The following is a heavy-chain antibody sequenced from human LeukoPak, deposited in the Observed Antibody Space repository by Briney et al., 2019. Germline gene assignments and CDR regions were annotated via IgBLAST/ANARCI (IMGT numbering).Heavy chain of an antibody. J-gene: IGHJ5*02. CDR3: ARDNSVGGTAWWFDP. V-gene: IGHV1-46*01. CDR1: GYTFTSYG. D-gene: IGHD1-26*01. CDR2: INPGGSWT. Sequence: ASVKVSCKASGYTFTSYGISWVRQAPGQGLECMGVINPGGSWTSYAQKFQGRVTMTRDMSTSTDYMELSSLRSEDTAVYYCARDNSVGGTAWWFDPWGQGTLVTVSS.